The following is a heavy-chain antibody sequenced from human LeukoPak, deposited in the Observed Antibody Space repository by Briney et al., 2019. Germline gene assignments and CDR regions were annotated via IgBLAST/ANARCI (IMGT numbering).Heavy chain of an antibody. CDR3: ARGGGLGV. CDR1: GFTFSSYW. CDR2: INHNGNVN. V-gene: IGHV3-7*03. Sequence: GGSLRLSCAASGFTFSSYWMNWARQAPGKGLEWVASINHNGNVNYYVDSVKGRFTVSRDNAKNSLYLQMSNLRAEDTAVYFCARGGGLGVWGQGATVTVSS. D-gene: IGHD3-16*01. J-gene: IGHJ6*02.